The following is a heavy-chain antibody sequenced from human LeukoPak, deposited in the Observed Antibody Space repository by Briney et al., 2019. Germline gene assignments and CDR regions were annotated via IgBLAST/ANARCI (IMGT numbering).Heavy chain of an antibody. CDR2: IYYSGST. CDR1: GGSISSSSYY. D-gene: IGHD3-10*01. CDR3: ARGRVTTIRGVKPFDY. V-gene: IGHV4-39*07. Sequence: RSSETLSLTCTVSGGSISSSSYYWGWIRQPPGKGLEWIGSIYYSGSTYYNPSLQSRVTIAVDTSKNQFSLKLSSVTAADTAVYYCARGRVTTIRGVKPFDYWGQGTLVTVSS. J-gene: IGHJ4*02.